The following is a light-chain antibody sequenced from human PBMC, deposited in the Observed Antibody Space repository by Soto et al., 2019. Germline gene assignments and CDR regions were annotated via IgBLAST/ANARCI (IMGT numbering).Light chain of an antibody. CDR1: QSVRTY. Sequence: EIVLTQSPATLSLSPGERATLSCRASQSVRTYLAWYQQKPGQAPRLLIYGVYTRAPGIPARFSGSGSGTEFTLTISSLQSEDFAVYYCHQYNNWPLTFGGGTKVDIK. V-gene: IGKV3D-15*01. CDR3: HQYNNWPLT. CDR2: GVY. J-gene: IGKJ4*01.